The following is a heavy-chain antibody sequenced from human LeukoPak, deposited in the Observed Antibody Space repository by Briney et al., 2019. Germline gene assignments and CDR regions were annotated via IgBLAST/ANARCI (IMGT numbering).Heavy chain of an antibody. D-gene: IGHD2-2*01. V-gene: IGHV4-61*02. Sequence: TSETLSLTCTVSGGSISSGGYSWSWIRQPAGKGLEWIGRIYTSGNTNYNPSLQSRVTISVDTSKTQFSLKLSSVTAADTAVYYCATAPGGYCSTTRCFGAFDIWGQGTLVTVSS. CDR3: ATAPGGYCSTTRCFGAFDI. J-gene: IGHJ3*02. CDR1: GGSISSGGYS. CDR2: IYTSGNT.